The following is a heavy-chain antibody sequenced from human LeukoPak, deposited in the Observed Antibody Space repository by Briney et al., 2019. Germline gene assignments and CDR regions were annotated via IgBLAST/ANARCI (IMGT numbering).Heavy chain of an antibody. V-gene: IGHV3-23*01. J-gene: IGHJ4*02. CDR1: GFTFSNYA. CDR3: SIWFSELLLDY. D-gene: IGHD3-10*01. Sequence: GGSLRLSCAASGFTFSNYAMSWVHQAPGKGLEWVSAISGSGGRTYYVRSVKGRFTISRDNSKNTLYLQMNSLRAEDTALYYCSIWFSELLLDYWGQGTLVTVSS. CDR2: ISGSGGRT.